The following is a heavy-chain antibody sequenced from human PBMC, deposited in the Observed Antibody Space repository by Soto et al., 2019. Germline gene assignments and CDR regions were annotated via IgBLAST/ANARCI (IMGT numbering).Heavy chain of an antibody. CDR3: ARDPKTYYYDSSGYSNAFDI. J-gene: IGHJ3*02. D-gene: IGHD3-22*01. Sequence: SETLCLTCTVSGGSISSYYWSWVRQPPGKGLEWIGYIYDSGSTNYNPSLKSGGTISVDTSKNPFSLKLSSVTAADTAVYYCARDPKTYYYDSSGYSNAFDIWGQGTMVTVSS. CDR1: GGSISSYY. V-gene: IGHV4-59*01. CDR2: IYDSGST.